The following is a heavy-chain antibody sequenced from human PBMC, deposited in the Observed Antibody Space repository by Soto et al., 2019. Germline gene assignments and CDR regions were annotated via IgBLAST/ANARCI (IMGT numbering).Heavy chain of an antibody. Sequence: QVQLQQWGAGLLKPSETLSLTCAVYGGSFSGYYWTWFRQPPGKGLEWIGGISPSGTTKYIPSLKSRVAISADTSKNQFSLKVTSVTAADTAVYYCVTSLWFGTQPEIWGQGALVTVSS. CDR1: GGSFSGYY. V-gene: IGHV4-34*01. J-gene: IGHJ4*02. D-gene: IGHD3-10*01. CDR2: ISPSGTT. CDR3: VTSLWFGTQPEI.